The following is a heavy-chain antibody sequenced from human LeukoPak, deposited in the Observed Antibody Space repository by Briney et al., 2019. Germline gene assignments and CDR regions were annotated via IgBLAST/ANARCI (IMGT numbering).Heavy chain of an antibody. CDR3: ARQLYKTNGYYYYFDY. J-gene: IGHJ4*02. D-gene: IGHD3-22*01. Sequence: SETLSLTCTVSGGSISSYYWTWIREPPGKGLEWIGYIYYSGSTNYNPSLKSRVTISLDTSKNQFSLKLSSVTAADTAVYYCARQLYKTNGYYYYFDYWGQGTLVTVSS. CDR1: GGSISSYY. V-gene: IGHV4-59*08. CDR2: IYYSGST.